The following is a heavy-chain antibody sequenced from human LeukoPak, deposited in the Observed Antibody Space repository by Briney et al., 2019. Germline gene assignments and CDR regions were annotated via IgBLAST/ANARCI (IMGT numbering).Heavy chain of an antibody. CDR2: IYSGGST. J-gene: IGHJ1*01. CDR1: GFTVSSNY. D-gene: IGHD5-24*01. V-gene: IGHV3-66*01. Sequence: PGRSLRLSCAASGFTVSSNYMSWVRQAPGKGLEWVSVIYSGGSTYYADSVKGRFTISRDNSKNTLYLQMHSLRAEDTAVYYCARDLDDYNALPPFFQHWGQGTLVTVSS. CDR3: ARDLDDYNALPPFFQH.